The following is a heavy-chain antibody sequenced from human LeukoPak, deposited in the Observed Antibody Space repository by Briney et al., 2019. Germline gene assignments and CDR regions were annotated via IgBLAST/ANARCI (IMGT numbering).Heavy chain of an antibody. V-gene: IGHV4-4*02. Sequence: SETLSLTCAVSGGSISSSTNWWSWVRQPPGKGLEWIGEIYHSGGTNYNPSLKSRVTISVDTSKNQFSLRLSSVTAADTAVYYCARDSSGWLDYWGQGTLVTVSS. J-gene: IGHJ4*02. CDR3: ARDSSGWLDY. CDR2: IYHSGGT. D-gene: IGHD6-19*01. CDR1: GGSISSSTNW.